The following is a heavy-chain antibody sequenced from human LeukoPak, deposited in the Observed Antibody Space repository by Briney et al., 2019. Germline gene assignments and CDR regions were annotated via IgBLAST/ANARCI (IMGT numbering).Heavy chain of an antibody. D-gene: IGHD6-19*01. Sequence: SETLSLTCTVSGGSISSGSYHWRWIRQPAGKGLEWIGRIYTSGSTNYNPSLKSRVTISVDTSKNQFSLKLSSVTAADTAVYCCARDRYSSGWYEDYWGQGTLVTVSS. CDR1: GGSISSGSYH. CDR2: IYTSGST. J-gene: IGHJ4*02. CDR3: ARDRYSSGWYEDY. V-gene: IGHV4-61*02.